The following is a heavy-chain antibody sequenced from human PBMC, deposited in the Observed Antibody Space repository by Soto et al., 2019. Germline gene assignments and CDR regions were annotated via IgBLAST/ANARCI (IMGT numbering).Heavy chain of an antibody. Sequence: ASVKVSCKASGYTFTGYYMHWVRQAPGQGLEWMGWINPNSGGTNYAQKFQGWVTMTRDTSISTAYMELSRLRSDDTAVYYCARDLEVLRYFDWPYDAFDIWGQGTMVTVSS. J-gene: IGHJ3*02. V-gene: IGHV1-2*04. CDR2: INPNSGGT. CDR1: GYTFTGYY. CDR3: ARDLEVLRYFDWPYDAFDI. D-gene: IGHD3-9*01.